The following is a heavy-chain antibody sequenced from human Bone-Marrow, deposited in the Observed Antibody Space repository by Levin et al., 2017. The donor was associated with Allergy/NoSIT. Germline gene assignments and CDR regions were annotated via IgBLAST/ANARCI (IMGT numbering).Heavy chain of an antibody. CDR3: ARDRTGGWASDL. J-gene: IGHJ5*02. CDR2: INQDGSEK. Sequence: PGGSLRLSCAASGFTFSNYWLHWVRQAPGQGLEWVAQINQDGSEKYYVDSVKGRFIISRDDAEKSLFLQMNSLSAEDTAVYFCARDRTGGWASDLWGQGTLVTVSS. D-gene: IGHD3/OR15-3a*01. V-gene: IGHV3-7*04. CDR1: GFTFSNYW.